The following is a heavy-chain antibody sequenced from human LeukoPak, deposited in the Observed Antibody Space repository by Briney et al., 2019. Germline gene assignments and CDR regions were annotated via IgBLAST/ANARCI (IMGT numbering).Heavy chain of an antibody. CDR3: ARVPDYDFWSGYYFPRFDY. CDR1: GYTFTSYG. V-gene: IGHV1-18*01. Sequence: ASVKVSCKASGYTFTSYGISWVRQAPGQGLEWMGWISAYNGNTNYAQKFQGRVTMTRDTSTSTVYMELSSLRSDDTAVYYCARVPDYDFWSGYYFPRFDYWGQGTLVTVSS. J-gene: IGHJ4*02. D-gene: IGHD3-3*01. CDR2: ISAYNGNT.